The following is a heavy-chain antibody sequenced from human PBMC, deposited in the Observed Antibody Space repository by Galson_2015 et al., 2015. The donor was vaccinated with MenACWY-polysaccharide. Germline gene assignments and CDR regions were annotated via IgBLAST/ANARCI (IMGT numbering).Heavy chain of an antibody. J-gene: IGHJ3*02. V-gene: IGHV1-18*01. CDR2: ISAYNGNT. Sequence: EWMGWISAYNGNTNYAQKLQGRVTMTTDTSTSTAYMELRSLRSDDTAVYYCARPYYDFWSGYYTGGDSAFDIWGQGTMVTVSS. CDR3: ARPYYDFWSGYYTGGDSAFDI. D-gene: IGHD3-3*01.